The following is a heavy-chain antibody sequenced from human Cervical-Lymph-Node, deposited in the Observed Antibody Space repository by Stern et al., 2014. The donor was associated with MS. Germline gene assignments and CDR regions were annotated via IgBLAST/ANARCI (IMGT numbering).Heavy chain of an antibody. Sequence: VQLVESGTKMQKPGASVRVSCKASGYTFTAFFIHWVRQVTGQGLEWMGRLNPNNDDPTYAPIIQDRVTLTRDTSIGTAYLELSRLTSADTAVYYCAREATRIVVGIDYWGQGTQVPVSS. D-gene: IGHD3-22*01. J-gene: IGHJ4*02. CDR2: LNPNNDDP. CDR1: GYTFTAFF. CDR3: AREATRIVVGIDY. V-gene: IGHV1-2*06.